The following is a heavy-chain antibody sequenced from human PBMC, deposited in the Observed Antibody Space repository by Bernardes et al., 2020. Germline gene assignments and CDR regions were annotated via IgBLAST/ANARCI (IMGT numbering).Heavy chain of an antibody. CDR3: ARDYGDYLEY. V-gene: IGHV3-53*01. Sequence: GGSLSLSCAASGFTVSSNYMSWVRQAPGKGLEWVSVIYSGGSTYYADSVKGRFTISRDNSKNTLYLQMNSLRAEDTAVYYCARDYGDYLEYWGQGTLVTVSS. CDR2: IYSGGST. D-gene: IGHD4-17*01. J-gene: IGHJ4*02. CDR1: GFTVSSNY.